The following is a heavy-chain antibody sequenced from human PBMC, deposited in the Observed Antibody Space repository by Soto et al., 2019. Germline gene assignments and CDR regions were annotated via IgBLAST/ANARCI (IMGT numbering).Heavy chain of an antibody. CDR2: IYYSGST. Sequence: SETLSLTCTVSGGSISSYYWSWIRQPPGKGLEWIGYIYYSGSTNYNPSLKIRVTISVDTSTNQFSLKLSSVTAADTAVYYCARENGDYDYYYYMDVWGKGTTVTVSS. V-gene: IGHV4-59*01. J-gene: IGHJ6*03. CDR1: GGSISSYY. CDR3: ARENGDYDYYYYMDV. D-gene: IGHD4-17*01.